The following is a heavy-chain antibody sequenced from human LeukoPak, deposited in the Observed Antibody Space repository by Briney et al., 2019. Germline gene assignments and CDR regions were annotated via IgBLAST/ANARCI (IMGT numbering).Heavy chain of an antibody. V-gene: IGHV3-21*01. Sequence: GGSLRLSCAASGFAFSSSSMIWVRQAPGKGLEWVSSISSSSSYIYYADSVKGRFTIPRDNAKNSLYLQMNSLRAEDTAVYYCVRDGKGWLQPFDYWGQGTLVTVSS. J-gene: IGHJ4*02. CDR2: ISSSSSYI. CDR3: VRDGKGWLQPFDY. CDR1: GFAFSSSS. D-gene: IGHD5-24*01.